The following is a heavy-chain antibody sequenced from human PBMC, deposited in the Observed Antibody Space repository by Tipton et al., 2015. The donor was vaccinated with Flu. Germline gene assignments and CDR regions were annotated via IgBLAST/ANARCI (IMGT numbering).Heavy chain of an antibody. D-gene: IGHD3-10*01. CDR1: GEALGSSYY. CDR3: ARLTYYYGSGTSDC. Sequence: GEALGSSYYWVWIRQPPGRGLEWIGNIHTSAGTYYNLSLKSRVTISADTWKTQFSLKLGPVTAADTAVYYCARLTYYYGSGTSDCWGQGTLLTVSS. CDR2: IHTSAGT. V-gene: IGHV4-38-2*01. J-gene: IGHJ4*02.